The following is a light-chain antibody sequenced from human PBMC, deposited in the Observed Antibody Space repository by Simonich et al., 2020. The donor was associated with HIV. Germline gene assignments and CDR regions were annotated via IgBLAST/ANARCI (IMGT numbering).Light chain of an antibody. J-gene: IGKJ4*01. CDR2: WAS. CDR3: QQYYSTPLT. V-gene: IGKV4-1*01. CDR1: QSVLYRSNNQYY. Sequence: DIVMTQSPDSLTVSLGERATINCKSSQSVLYRSNNQYYLAWYQQKPGQPPKLLIYWASTRESGVPDRCSGSGSGTDFNLTISSLQAEDVAVYYCQQYYSTPLTFGGGTKVEIK.